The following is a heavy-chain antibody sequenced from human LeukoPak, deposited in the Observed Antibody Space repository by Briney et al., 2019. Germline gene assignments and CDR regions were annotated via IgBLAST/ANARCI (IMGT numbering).Heavy chain of an antibody. CDR2: IRYDGSNK. Sequence: GGSLRLSCAASGFSFTTYWMSWVRQAPGKGLEWVAFIRYDGSNKYYADSVKGRFTISRDNSKNTLYLQMNSLRDEDTAVYYCAKRGVEMATIYYMDVWGKGTTVTVSS. V-gene: IGHV3-30*02. CDR3: AKRGVEMATIYYMDV. J-gene: IGHJ6*03. D-gene: IGHD5-24*01. CDR1: GFSFTTYW.